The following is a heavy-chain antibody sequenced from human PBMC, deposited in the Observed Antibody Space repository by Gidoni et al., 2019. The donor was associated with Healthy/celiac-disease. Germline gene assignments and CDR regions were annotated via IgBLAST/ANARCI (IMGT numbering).Heavy chain of an antibody. J-gene: IGHJ4*02. V-gene: IGHV4-34*01. D-gene: IGHD2-21*01. Sequence: QVQLQQWGAGLLKPSETLSLTCAVYGGSFSGYYWSWIRQPPGKGLEWIGEINHSGSTNYNPSLKSRVTISVDTSKDQFSLKLGSVTAADTAVYYCASRDVVVIARFDYWGQGTLVTVSS. CDR3: ASRDVVVIARFDY. CDR2: INHSGST. CDR1: GGSFSGYY.